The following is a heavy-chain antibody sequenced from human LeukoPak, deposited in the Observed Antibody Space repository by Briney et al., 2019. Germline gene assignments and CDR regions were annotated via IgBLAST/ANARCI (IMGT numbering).Heavy chain of an antibody. CDR2: INPNSGGT. Sequence: ASVKVSCKASGYTFTGYYMHWVRQAPGQGLEWMGWINPNSGGTNYAQKFQGRVTMTRDTSISTAYMELSRLRSDDTAAYYCARVPSYENWYFDLWGRGTLVTVSS. CDR1: GYTFTGYY. J-gene: IGHJ2*01. D-gene: IGHD3-3*01. V-gene: IGHV1-2*02. CDR3: ARVPSYENWYFDL.